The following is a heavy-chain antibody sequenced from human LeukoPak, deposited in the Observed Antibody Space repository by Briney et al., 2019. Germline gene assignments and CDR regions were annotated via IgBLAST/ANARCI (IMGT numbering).Heavy chain of an antibody. CDR2: IYYSGST. Sequence: SETLSLTCTVSGGSISSYYWSWIRQPPGKGLEWIGYIYYSGSTNYNPSLKSRVTISVDTSKNQFSLKLSSVTAADTAVYYCARVVYDSSGYRYWYFDLWGRGTLVTVSS. CDR3: ARVVYDSSGYRYWYFDL. CDR1: GGSISSYY. J-gene: IGHJ2*01. V-gene: IGHV4-59*01. D-gene: IGHD3-22*01.